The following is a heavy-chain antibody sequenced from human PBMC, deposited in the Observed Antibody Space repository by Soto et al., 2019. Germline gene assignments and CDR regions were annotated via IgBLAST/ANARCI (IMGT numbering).Heavy chain of an antibody. CDR3: ARDRGPSSGYYPYWFDP. CDR2: IIPIFGTA. V-gene: IGHV1-69*13. J-gene: IGHJ5*02. D-gene: IGHD3-22*01. Sequence: SVTVSCQASGGTFSRYAITWVRQAPGQGLEWMGGIIPIFGTANYAQKFQARVTITADESTSTAYMELSSLRSEDTAVYYCARDRGPSSGYYPYWFDPWGQGTLVTVSS. CDR1: GGTFSRYA.